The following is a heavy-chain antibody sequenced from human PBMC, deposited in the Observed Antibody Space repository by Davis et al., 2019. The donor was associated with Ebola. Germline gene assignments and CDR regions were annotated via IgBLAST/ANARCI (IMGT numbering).Heavy chain of an antibody. J-gene: IGHJ6*02. D-gene: IGHD2-21*01. CDR3: ASPYCGGDCYSYYYYGMDV. Sequence: SVKVSCKASGGTFSSHAISWVRQAPGQGLEWMGGIIPIFGTANYAQKFQGRVTITADESTSTAYMELSSLRSEDTAVYYCASPYCGGDCYSYYYYGMDVWGQGTTVTVSS. CDR2: IIPIFGTA. CDR1: GGTFSSHA. V-gene: IGHV1-69*13.